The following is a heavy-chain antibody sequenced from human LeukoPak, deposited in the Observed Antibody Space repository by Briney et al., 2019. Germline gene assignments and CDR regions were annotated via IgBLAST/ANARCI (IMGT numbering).Heavy chain of an antibody. D-gene: IGHD1-26*01. J-gene: IGHJ4*02. Sequence: PGESLRLSCTASGSTFSTYPMTWVRQAPGQGLEWVSAISGNSVTIYYADSVKGRFTISRDNSKNTLYLQMYSLRAEDTAVYYCAKILSGTYSFDLWGQGTLVTASS. CDR1: GSTFSTYP. CDR2: ISGNSVTI. CDR3: AKILSGTYSFDL. V-gene: IGHV3-23*01.